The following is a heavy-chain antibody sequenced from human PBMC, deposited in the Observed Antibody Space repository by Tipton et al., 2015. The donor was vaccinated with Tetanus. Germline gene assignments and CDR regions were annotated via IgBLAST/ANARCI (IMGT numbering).Heavy chain of an antibody. CDR3: ARDLGGSGWYFDY. CDR1: GFTFSSYA. V-gene: IGHV3-30-3*01. J-gene: IGHJ4*02. Sequence: SLRLSCAASGFTFSSYAMHWVRQAPGKGLEWVAVISYDGSNKYYADSVKGRFTISRDNSKNTLYLQMNSLRAEDTAVYYCARDLGGSGWYFDYWGQGTLVTVSS. D-gene: IGHD6-19*01. CDR2: ISYDGSNK.